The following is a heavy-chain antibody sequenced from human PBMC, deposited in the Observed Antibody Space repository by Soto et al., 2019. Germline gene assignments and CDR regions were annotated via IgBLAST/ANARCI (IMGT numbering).Heavy chain of an antibody. CDR1: GFTFDDYA. CDR3: AKDRGSGWYAFDY. V-gene: IGHV3-9*01. CDR2: ISWNSGSI. J-gene: IGHJ4*02. Sequence: GGSLRLSCAASGFTFDDYAMHLVRQAPGKGLEWVSGISWNSGSIGYADSVKGRFTISRDNAKKSLYLQMKSLRAEDTALYYCAKDRGSGWYAFDYWGQGTMVTVSS. D-gene: IGHD6-19*01.